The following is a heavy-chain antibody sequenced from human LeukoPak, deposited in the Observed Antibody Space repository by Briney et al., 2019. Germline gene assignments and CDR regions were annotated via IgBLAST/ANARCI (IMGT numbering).Heavy chain of an antibody. D-gene: IGHD2-2*01. CDR2: ISAYNGNT. V-gene: IGHV1-18*01. J-gene: IGHJ4*02. Sequence: ASVKVSCKASGYTFTSYGISWVRQAPGQGLEWMGWISAYNGNTNYALKLQGRVTMTTDTSTSTAYMELRSLRSDDTAVYYCARGSDVVVPAAILDYWGQGTLVTVSS. CDR1: GYTFTSYG. CDR3: ARGSDVVVPAAILDY.